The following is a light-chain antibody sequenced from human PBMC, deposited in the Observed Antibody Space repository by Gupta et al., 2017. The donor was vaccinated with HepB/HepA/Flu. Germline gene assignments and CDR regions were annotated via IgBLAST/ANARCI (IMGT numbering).Light chain of an antibody. CDR3: SSYTGSSAYV. CDR1: SSDVGGYNY. V-gene: IGLV2-14*01. Sequence: QSALTQPASVSGSPGQSITISCTGTSSDVGGYNYVSWYQQHPGKAPKLLIYDVRNRPSGVSNRFSGSKSANTASLTISGLQAEDEADYYCSSYTGSSAYVFGIGTKVTVL. J-gene: IGLJ1*01. CDR2: DVR.